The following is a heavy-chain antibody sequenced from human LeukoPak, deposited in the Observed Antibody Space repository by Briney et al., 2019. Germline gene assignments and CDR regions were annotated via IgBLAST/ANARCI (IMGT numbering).Heavy chain of an antibody. Sequence: SETLSLTCTVSGGSIRSYYWSWIRQPPGKGLEWIGYIYYSGNTNYNPSLKSRVTISVDTSKNQFSLKLSSVTAADTAVYYCARPYSSTWKGGFDYWGQGTLVTVSS. J-gene: IGHJ4*02. V-gene: IGHV4-59*01. CDR2: IYYSGNT. D-gene: IGHD6-13*01. CDR1: GGSIRSYY. CDR3: ARPYSSTWKGGFDY.